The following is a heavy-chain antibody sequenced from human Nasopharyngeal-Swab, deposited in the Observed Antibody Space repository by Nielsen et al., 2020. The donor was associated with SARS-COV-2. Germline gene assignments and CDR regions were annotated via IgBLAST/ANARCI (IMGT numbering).Heavy chain of an antibody. CDR2: IIPIFGTA. CDR3: AREIGGSGCLDY. V-gene: IGHV1-69*13. J-gene: IGHJ4*02. D-gene: IGHD6-19*01. Sequence: SVKVSCKASGGTFSSYAISWVRQAPGQGLEWMGGIIPIFGTANYAQKFQGRVTITADESTSTAYMELSSLRSEDTAVYYCAREIGGSGCLDYWGQGTLVTVSS. CDR1: GGTFSSYA.